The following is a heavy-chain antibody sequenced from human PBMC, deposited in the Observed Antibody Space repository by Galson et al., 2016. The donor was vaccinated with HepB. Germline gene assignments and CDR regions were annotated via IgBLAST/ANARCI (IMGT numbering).Heavy chain of an antibody. D-gene: IGHD3-22*01. CDR3: AKDSTDYYDGRGYYSYFDY. J-gene: IGHJ4*02. Sequence: SLRLSCAASGFTFSSYAMTWVRQAPGKGLEWVSAISGRTGNTYYADLVKGRFTISRDKSKNTLYLQMNSLRVDDTAVHYCAKDSTDYYDGRGYYSYFDYWGQGTLVTVSS. CDR1: GFTFSSYA. V-gene: IGHV3-23*01. CDR2: ISGRTGNT.